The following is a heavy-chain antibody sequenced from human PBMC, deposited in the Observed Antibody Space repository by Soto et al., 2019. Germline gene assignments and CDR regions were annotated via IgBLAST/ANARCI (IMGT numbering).Heavy chain of an antibody. J-gene: IGHJ5*02. Sequence: SVKVSCKASGVTFSSETLTWLLQAPGQGLEWMGGIIPITDTANYAQKFQGRVTITADESTSTVYMELSSLRSEDTAVYYCATLVPAPIKLFPRLGWFDPWGQGTLVTVYS. V-gene: IGHV1-69*13. D-gene: IGHD2-2*02. CDR1: GVTFSSET. CDR3: ATLVPAPIKLFPRLGWFDP. CDR2: IIPITDTA.